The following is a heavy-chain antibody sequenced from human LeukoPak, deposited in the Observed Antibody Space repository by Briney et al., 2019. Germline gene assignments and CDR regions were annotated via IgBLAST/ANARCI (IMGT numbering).Heavy chain of an antibody. Sequence: ASVKVSCKASGYTFTGYYMHWVRQAPGQGLEWMGWINPNSGGTNYAQKFQGRVTMTRDMSTSTVYMELSSLRSEDTAVYYCARNYGSGSYYLPTDYWGQGTLVTVSS. CDR1: GYTFTGYY. V-gene: IGHV1-2*02. CDR3: ARNYGSGSYYLPTDY. J-gene: IGHJ4*02. CDR2: INPNSGGT. D-gene: IGHD3-10*01.